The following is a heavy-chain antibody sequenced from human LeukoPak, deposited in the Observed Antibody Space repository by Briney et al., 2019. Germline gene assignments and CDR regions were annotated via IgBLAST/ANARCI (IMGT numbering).Heavy chain of an antibody. D-gene: IGHD6-19*01. Sequence: GGSLSLSCAASGFTFDGYVMHWVRQPPGNGLEWVSLISGDGTVTYYVDSVKGRFTISRDNSKNSLYLQMNSLRSEDTAVYFCVKGGQWLITNWGQGTPVTVSS. V-gene: IGHV3-43*02. CDR3: VKGGQWLITN. CDR2: ISGDGTVT. J-gene: IGHJ4*02. CDR1: GFTFDGYV.